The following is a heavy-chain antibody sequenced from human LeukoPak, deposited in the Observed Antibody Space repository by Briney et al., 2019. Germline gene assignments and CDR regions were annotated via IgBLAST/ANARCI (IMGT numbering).Heavy chain of an antibody. CDR1: GGSFSGHY. CDR3: AREYSTSSTSFDY. J-gene: IGHJ4*02. D-gene: IGHD6-6*01. CDR2: ISHSGST. Sequence: PSETLSLTCAVYGGSFSGHYWSWIRQPPGKGLEWIGEISHSGSTNYNPSLRSRVTISLATSKNQLSLKLSSVTAADTAVYYCAREYSTSSTSFDYWGQGSLVTVSS. V-gene: IGHV4-34*01.